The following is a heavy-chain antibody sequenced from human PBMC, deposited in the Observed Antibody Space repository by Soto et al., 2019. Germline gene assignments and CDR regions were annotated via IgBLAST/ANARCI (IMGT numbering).Heavy chain of an antibody. Sequence: SVKVSCKASGGTFSSYTINWVRQAPGQGLEWMGRIIPILGIANYAQKFQGRVTITADKSTSTAYMELSSLRSEDTAVYYCAKDTFYYDRSGYYVFDFWGQGTLVTVSS. J-gene: IGHJ4*02. V-gene: IGHV1-69*04. D-gene: IGHD3-22*01. CDR3: AKDTFYYDRSGYYVFDF. CDR2: IIPILGIA. CDR1: GGTFSSYT.